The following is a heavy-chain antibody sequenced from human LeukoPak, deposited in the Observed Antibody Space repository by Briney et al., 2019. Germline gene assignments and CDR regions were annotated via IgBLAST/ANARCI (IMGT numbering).Heavy chain of an antibody. CDR1: GGSISSGDFY. Sequence: PSETLSLTCTVSGGSISSGDFYWSWIRQPPGKGLEWIGYIYYSGTTYYNPSLKSRVTISGDTSKNQFSLKLSSVTAADTAVYYCARQQLVRRDAFDIWGQGTMVTVSS. CDR3: ARQQLVRRDAFDI. CDR2: IYYSGTT. V-gene: IGHV4-30-4*08. J-gene: IGHJ3*02. D-gene: IGHD6-13*01.